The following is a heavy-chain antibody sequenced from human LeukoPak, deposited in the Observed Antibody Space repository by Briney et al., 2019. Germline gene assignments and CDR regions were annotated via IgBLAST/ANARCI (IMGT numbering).Heavy chain of an antibody. J-gene: IGHJ3*02. CDR3: TTVVVVVAATRLAFDI. V-gene: IGHV3-23*01. D-gene: IGHD2-15*01. CDR1: GFTFSTYT. CDR2: IGNNGGGI. Sequence: GGSLRLSCAASGFTFSTYTMYWVRHPPGKRLEWVSIIGNNGGGIHYADSVRGRFTISRDNSKNALYLQMNSLRVEDTAVYYCTTVVVVVAATRLAFDIWGQGTMVTVSS.